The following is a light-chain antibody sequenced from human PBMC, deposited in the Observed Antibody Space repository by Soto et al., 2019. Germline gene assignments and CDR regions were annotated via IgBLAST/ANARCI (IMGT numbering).Light chain of an antibody. CDR2: KAS. J-gene: IGKJ1*01. CDR3: QQYGSYSWT. V-gene: IGKV1-5*03. Sequence: DLQMTQSPSTLSASLGDRVPITCRASQSIRSWLAWYQQKPGKAPKLLIYKASSLESGVPSRFSGSEPGTEFTLTISSLQPDDFATYYCQQYGSYSWTLGQGTKVDIK. CDR1: QSIRSW.